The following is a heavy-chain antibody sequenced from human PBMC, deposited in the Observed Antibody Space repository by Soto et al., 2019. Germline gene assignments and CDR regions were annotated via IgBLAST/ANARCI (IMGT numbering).Heavy chain of an antibody. CDR1: GCSISPYF. CDR2: VYYSGNT. V-gene: IGHV4-59*07. CDR3: ARKGAAASYAHYYMDV. D-gene: IGHD6-13*01. J-gene: IGHJ6*03. Sequence: SCRLSLTCTVSGCSISPYFWGVIRQPPGKGLEWIGYVYYSGNTNYNPSLESRVTISVDTSRNRFSLNLTSATAADTAVYYCARKGAAASYAHYYMDVWGRGTAVTVSS.